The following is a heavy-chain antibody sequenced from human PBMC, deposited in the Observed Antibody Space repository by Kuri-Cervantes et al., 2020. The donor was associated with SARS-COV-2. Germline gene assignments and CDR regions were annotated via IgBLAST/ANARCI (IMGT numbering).Heavy chain of an antibody. CDR2: ISGSGGST. CDR1: GFSFSSYG. V-gene: IGHV3-23*01. J-gene: IGHJ5*02. Sequence: GGSLRLSCAASGFSFSSYGMSWVRQAPGKGLEWVSAISGSGGSTYYADSVKGRFTISRDNSKNTLYLQMNSLRAEDTAVYYCAKDHLNVPGWLTGWFDPWGQGTLVTVSS. CDR3: AKDHLNVPGWLTGWFDP. D-gene: IGHD3-10*02.